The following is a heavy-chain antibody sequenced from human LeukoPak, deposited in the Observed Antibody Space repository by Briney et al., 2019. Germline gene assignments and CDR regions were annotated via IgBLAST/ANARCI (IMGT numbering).Heavy chain of an antibody. CDR2: IIPILGIA. CDR1: GGTFSSYA. J-gene: IGHJ4*02. Sequence: SVKVSCKASGGTFSSYAISWVRQAPGQGLEWMGRIIPILGIANYAQKFQGRVTITADKSTSTAYMELSSLRSEDTAVYYCARVMKSNWDPYDYWGQGTLVTVSS. CDR3: ARVMKSNWDPYDY. D-gene: IGHD1-1*01. V-gene: IGHV1-69*04.